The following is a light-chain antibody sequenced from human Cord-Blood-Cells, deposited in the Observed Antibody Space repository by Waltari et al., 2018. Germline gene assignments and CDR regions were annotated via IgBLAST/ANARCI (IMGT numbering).Light chain of an antibody. Sequence: QSDLTQPPSASGSPGRSVTISCTGTSSDVGGYTYVAWYQPPPGKAPNLMIYEVSKRPSGVPGRFSGSKSGNTASLTVSGLQAEDEADYYCSSYAGSNNYVFGTGTKVTVL. J-gene: IGLJ1*01. V-gene: IGLV2-8*01. CDR2: EVS. CDR1: SSDVGGYTY. CDR3: SSYAGSNNYV.